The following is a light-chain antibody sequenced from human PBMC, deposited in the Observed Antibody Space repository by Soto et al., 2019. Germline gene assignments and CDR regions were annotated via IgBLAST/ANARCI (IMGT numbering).Light chain of an antibody. CDR3: AAWDDSPKGLV. J-gene: IGLJ3*02. CDR2: KIN. Sequence: QSALTQPPSASGTPGQRVAISCSGSSSNIGSNAVNWYQQLPGAAPKLLIYKINLRPSGVPDRFSGSKSGASASLAISGLQSEDESDYYCAAWDDSPKGLVFGGGTKLTVL. CDR1: SSNIGSNA. V-gene: IGLV1-44*01.